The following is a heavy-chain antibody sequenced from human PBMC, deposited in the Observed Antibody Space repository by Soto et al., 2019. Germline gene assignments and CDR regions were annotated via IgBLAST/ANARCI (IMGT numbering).Heavy chain of an antibody. V-gene: IGHV3-7*01. J-gene: IGHJ6*02. CDR1: GFTFSNFW. CDR2: IKHDGSEE. CDR3: ARERDNWNYERGYYYGMDV. Sequence: GGSLRLSCEASGFTFSNFWMTWVRQAPGKGLEWVANIKHDGSEENYLDSVKGRFTISRDNTKNLVYLQMNRLRAEDTAVYYCARERDNWNYERGYYYGMDVWGQGTTVTVSS. D-gene: IGHD1-7*01.